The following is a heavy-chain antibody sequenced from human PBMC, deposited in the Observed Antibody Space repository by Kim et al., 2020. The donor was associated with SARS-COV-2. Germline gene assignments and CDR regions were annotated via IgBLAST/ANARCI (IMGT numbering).Heavy chain of an antibody. J-gene: IGHJ5*02. Sequence: LSLTCAASGFTFSDYYMSWIRQAPGKGLEWVSYISSSSSYTNYADSVKGRFTISRDNAKNSLYLQMNSLRAEDTAVYYCARDFGQQRAWFDPWGQGTLVTVSS. V-gene: IGHV3-11*05. CDR1: GFTFSDYY. CDR3: ARDFGQQRAWFDP. D-gene: IGHD6-13*01. CDR2: ISSSSSYT.